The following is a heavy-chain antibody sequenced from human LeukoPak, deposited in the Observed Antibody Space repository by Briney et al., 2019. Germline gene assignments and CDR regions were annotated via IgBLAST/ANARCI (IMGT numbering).Heavy chain of an antibody. Sequence: PSETLSLTCTVSGGSISSYYWSWIRQPPGKGLEWIGYIYYTGSTNYNPSLKSRVTISVDTSKNQFSLKLSSVTAADTAAYYCARHGSSGWPLFDYWGQGTLVTVSS. D-gene: IGHD6-19*01. J-gene: IGHJ4*02. CDR2: IYYTGST. CDR3: ARHGSSGWPLFDY. V-gene: IGHV4-59*08. CDR1: GGSISSYY.